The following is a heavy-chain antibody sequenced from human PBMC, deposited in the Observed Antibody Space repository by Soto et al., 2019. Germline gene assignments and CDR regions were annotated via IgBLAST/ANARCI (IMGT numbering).Heavy chain of an antibody. V-gene: IGHV4-31*03. CDR1: GGSISSGGYY. CDR3: ARGKVYHYYDSSGSNWFDP. CDR2: IYYSGST. Sequence: QVQLQESGPGLVKPSQTLSLTCTVSGGSISSGGYYWSWIRQHPGKGLEWIGYIYYSGSTYYNPSLKGRVTISVDTSKNQFSLKLSSVTAADTAVYYCARGKVYHYYDSSGSNWFDPWGQGTLVTVSS. D-gene: IGHD3-22*01. J-gene: IGHJ5*02.